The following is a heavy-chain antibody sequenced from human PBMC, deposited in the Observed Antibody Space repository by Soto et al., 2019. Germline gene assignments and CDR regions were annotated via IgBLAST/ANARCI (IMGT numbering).Heavy chain of an antibody. CDR2: ISSSSSYI. CDR3: ARVGPSSGYYNDY. D-gene: IGHD3-22*01. Sequence: GGSLRLSCAASGFTFSGYSMNWVRQAPGKGLEWVSSISSSSSYIYYADSVKGRFTISRDNAKNSLYLQMNSLRAEDTAVYYCARVGPSSGYYNDYWGQGTLVSVSS. J-gene: IGHJ4*02. V-gene: IGHV3-21*01. CDR1: GFTFSGYS.